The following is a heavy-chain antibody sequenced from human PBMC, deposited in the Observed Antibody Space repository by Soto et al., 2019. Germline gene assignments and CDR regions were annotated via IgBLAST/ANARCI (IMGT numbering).Heavy chain of an antibody. CDR1: GYTFTSYD. Sequence: AASVKVSCKASGYTFTSYDINWVRQATGQGLEWMGWMNPNSGNTGYAQKFQGRVTMTRNTSISTAYMELSSLRSEDTAVYYCARAVHTWNYGRADYFDGWGQGTLVTVAS. CDR2: MNPNSGNT. J-gene: IGHJ4*02. V-gene: IGHV1-8*01. D-gene: IGHD1-7*01. CDR3: ARAVHTWNYGRADYFDG.